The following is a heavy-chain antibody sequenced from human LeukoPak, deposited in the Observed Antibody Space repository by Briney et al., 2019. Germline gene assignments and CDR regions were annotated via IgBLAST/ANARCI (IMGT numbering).Heavy chain of an antibody. D-gene: IGHD6-19*01. V-gene: IGHV3-15*01. CDR2: IKSKTDGGTT. Sequence: GGSLRLSCAASEFTFSNAWMSWVRQAPGKGLEWVGRIKSKTDGGTTDYAAPVKGRFTISRDNSKNTLYLQMNSLRAEDTAVYYCARDFSSGWTFDYWGQGTLVTVSS. J-gene: IGHJ4*02. CDR1: EFTFSNAW. CDR3: ARDFSSGWTFDY.